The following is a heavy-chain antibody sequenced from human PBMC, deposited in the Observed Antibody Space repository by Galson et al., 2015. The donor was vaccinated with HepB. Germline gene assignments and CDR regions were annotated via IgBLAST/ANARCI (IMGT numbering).Heavy chain of an antibody. Sequence: SLRLSCAASGFTFSDYYMSWIRQAPGKGLEWVSYISSSSSYTNYADSVKGRFTISRDNAKNSLYLQMNSLRAEDTAVYYCARLEGSGYYPLNWGQGTLVTVSS. CDR1: GFTFSDYY. CDR2: ISSSSSYT. V-gene: IGHV3-11*06. J-gene: IGHJ4*02. CDR3: ARLEGSGYYPLN. D-gene: IGHD3-22*01.